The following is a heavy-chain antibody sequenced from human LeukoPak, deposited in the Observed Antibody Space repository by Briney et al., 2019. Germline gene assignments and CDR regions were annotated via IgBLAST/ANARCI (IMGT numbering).Heavy chain of an antibody. J-gene: IGHJ4*02. CDR3: ARDSGRRGYPESPFDY. CDR2: IYTSGST. D-gene: IGHD3-10*01. V-gene: IGHV4-4*07. Sequence: PSETLSLTCTVSRGSIGTYYWSWIRQPAGKGLDWIGRIYTSGSTKKNPSLSSRVTIPIDASKNQFSLRLSSLTAADTAIYYCARDSGRRGYPESPFDYWGQGTPVIVSS. CDR1: RGSIGTYY.